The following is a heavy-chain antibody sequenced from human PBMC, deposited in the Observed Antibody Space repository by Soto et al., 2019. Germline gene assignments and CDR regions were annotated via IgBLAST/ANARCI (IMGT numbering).Heavy chain of an antibody. CDR2: INDRSNYI. Sequence: PGGSLRLSCAASGFTFSSYAMSWVRQAPWKGLEWVSAINDRSNYIYYADSVKGRFTISRANAINSLFLHLNSLRPNDTAVYYCANFPSCTSSSCLDYWGRGTLVTVS. V-gene: IGHV3-21*06. J-gene: IGHJ4*02. D-gene: IGHD2-8*01. CDR3: ANFPSCTSSSCLDY. CDR1: GFTFSSYA.